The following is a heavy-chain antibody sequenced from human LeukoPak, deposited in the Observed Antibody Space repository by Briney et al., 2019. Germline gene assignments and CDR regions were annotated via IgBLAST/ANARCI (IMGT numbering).Heavy chain of an antibody. J-gene: IGHJ6*03. CDR1: GGSISNYY. D-gene: IGHD4/OR15-4a*01. CDR2: IYYSGTT. Sequence: PSETLSLTCTVSGGSISNYYWNWIRQPPGKGLEWIGYIYYSGTTNYNPSLKSRVTISVDTSKNQFSLKLSSVTAADTAVYYCARMLTDYNYYYYMDVWGKGTTVTVSS. CDR3: ARMLTDYNYYYYMDV. V-gene: IGHV4-59*12.